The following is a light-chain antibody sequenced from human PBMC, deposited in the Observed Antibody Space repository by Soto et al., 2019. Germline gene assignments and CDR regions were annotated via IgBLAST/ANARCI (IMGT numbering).Light chain of an antibody. V-gene: IGLV2-23*01. CDR3: CSYAGSTTYVV. J-gene: IGLJ2*01. Sequence: QSVLTQPASVSGSPGQSITISCTGTSSDVGSYNLVSWYQQHPGKAPKLMIYEGSKRPSGVYNRFSGSKSGNTASLPISGLQAEDEADYFCCSYAGSTTYVVFGGGTKVTVL. CDR1: SSDVGSYNL. CDR2: EGS.